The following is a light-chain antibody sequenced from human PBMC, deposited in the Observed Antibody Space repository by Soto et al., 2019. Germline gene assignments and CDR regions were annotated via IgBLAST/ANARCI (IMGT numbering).Light chain of an antibody. Sequence: EVVLTQSPATLSLSPGERATLSCRASENVRTFVDWYQQKPGQAPRLLIHGASNRATGIPARFSGSGSGTDFTLTISNLEPEDFAVYYCQQYNSYPWTFGQGTKVEIK. CDR1: ENVRTF. V-gene: IGKV3-11*01. CDR2: GAS. CDR3: QQYNSYPWT. J-gene: IGKJ1*01.